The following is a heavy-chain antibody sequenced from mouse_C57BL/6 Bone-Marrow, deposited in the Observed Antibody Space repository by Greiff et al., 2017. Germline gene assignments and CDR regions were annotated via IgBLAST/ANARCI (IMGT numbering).Heavy chain of an antibody. J-gene: IGHJ2*01. CDR2: VDPSDSYT. CDR1: GYTFTNYW. Sequence: QVQLQQPGAELVKPGASVKLSCKASGYTFTNYWMQWVKQRPGQGLEWIGEVDPSDSYTNYNQKFKGKATLTVDTSSSTAYMQLSSLTSEDSAVYYCAVYYYGSSYGDYWGQGTTLTVSS. CDR3: AVYYYGSSYGDY. V-gene: IGHV1-50*01. D-gene: IGHD1-1*01.